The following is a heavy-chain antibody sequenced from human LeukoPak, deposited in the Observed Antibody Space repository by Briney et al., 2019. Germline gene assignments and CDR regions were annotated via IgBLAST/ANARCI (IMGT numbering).Heavy chain of an antibody. Sequence: ASVKVSCKASGYTFTGYFMHWVRQAPGQGLEWMGWINPNNGATNYAQNFQGRVTMTRDTSISTAYMELSGLRSDDTAVYYCARVNNYYDSSGDYLYYFDSWGQGTLVTVSS. CDR2: INPNNGAT. D-gene: IGHD3-22*01. CDR1: GYTFTGYF. J-gene: IGHJ4*02. V-gene: IGHV1-2*02. CDR3: ARVNNYYDSSGDYLYYFDS.